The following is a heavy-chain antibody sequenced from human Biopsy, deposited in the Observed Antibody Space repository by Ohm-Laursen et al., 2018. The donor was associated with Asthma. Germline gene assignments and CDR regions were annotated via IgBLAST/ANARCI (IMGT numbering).Heavy chain of an antibody. Sequence: SLRLACAASGFVFSQSGMHWVRQAPGKGLEWVALISSDGHNKYYKDSVKGRFTISRDNSKLRLYLEINSLRVEDSAVYYCARESGQDSGGTGAFDRWGQGIMVAVSS. J-gene: IGHJ3*02. CDR1: GFVFSQSG. V-gene: IGHV3-30*03. CDR2: ISSDGHNK. D-gene: IGHD4-23*01. CDR3: ARESGQDSGGTGAFDR.